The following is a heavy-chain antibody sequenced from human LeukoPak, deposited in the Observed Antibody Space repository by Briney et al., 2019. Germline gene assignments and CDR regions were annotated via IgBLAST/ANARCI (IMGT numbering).Heavy chain of an antibody. D-gene: IGHD3-16*01. CDR3: ARGDRVSGGTDS. J-gene: IGHJ4*02. CDR1: GFTFSSYS. Sequence: GGSLRLSCAASGFTFSSYSMNWVRQAPGKGLEWVSSISSSSSYIYYADSVKGRFTISRDNAKNSLYLQMNSLRAEDTAVYYCARGDRVSGGTDSWGQGTLVTVSS. CDR2: ISSSSSYI. V-gene: IGHV3-21*04.